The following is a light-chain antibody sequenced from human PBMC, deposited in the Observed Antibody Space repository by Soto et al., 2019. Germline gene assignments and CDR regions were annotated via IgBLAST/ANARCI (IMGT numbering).Light chain of an antibody. Sequence: DIQMTQSPSSLSASVGDRVTITCQASQDISNYLNWYQQKPGKAPKLLIYDASNLETGVPSRFSGSGSGIDFTFTISSLQPEDIATYYCQQYDNLPITCGQGTRLEIK. CDR1: QDISNY. CDR2: DAS. V-gene: IGKV1-33*01. J-gene: IGKJ5*01. CDR3: QQYDNLPIT.